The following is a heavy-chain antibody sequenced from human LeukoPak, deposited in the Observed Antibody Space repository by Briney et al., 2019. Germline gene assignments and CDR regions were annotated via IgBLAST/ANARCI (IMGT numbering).Heavy chain of an antibody. D-gene: IGHD3-10*01. J-gene: IGHJ4*02. CDR2: INHSGST. CDR1: GGSFSGYY. CDR3: ARLPAYYGSGSYYNVLDYFDY. V-gene: IGHV4-34*01. Sequence: PSEPLSLTCAVYGGSFSGYYWSWIRQPPGKGLEWIGEINHSGSTNYNPSLKSRVTISVDTSKNQFSLKLSSVTAADTAVYYCARLPAYYGSGSYYNVLDYFDYWGQGTLVTVSS.